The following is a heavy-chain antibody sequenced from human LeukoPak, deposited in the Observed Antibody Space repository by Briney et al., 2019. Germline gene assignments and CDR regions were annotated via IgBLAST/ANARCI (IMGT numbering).Heavy chain of an antibody. Sequence: GRSLRLSCAASGFTFSSYAMHWVRQAPGKGLEWVPVISYDGSNKYYADSVKGRFTISRDNSKNTLYLQMNSLRAEDTAVYYCARDRGIVVVVAAQFDYWGQGTLVTVSS. CDR2: ISYDGSNK. J-gene: IGHJ4*02. D-gene: IGHD2-15*01. V-gene: IGHV3-30*04. CDR3: ARDRGIVVVVAAQFDY. CDR1: GFTFSSYA.